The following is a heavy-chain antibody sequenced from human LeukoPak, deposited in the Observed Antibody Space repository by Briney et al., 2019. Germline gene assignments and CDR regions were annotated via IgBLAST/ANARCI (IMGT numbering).Heavy chain of an antibody. D-gene: IGHD1-26*01. V-gene: IGHV3-74*01. J-gene: IGHJ6*02. CDR1: GFTFSSYW. Sequence: GGSLRLSCAASGFTFSSYWMHWVHQAPGKGLVWVSRINSDGSSTSYADSVKGRFTISRDNAKNTLYLQMNSLRAEDTAVYYCAREWELLYYYYGMDVWGQGTTVTVSS. CDR3: AREWELLYYYYGMDV. CDR2: INSDGSST.